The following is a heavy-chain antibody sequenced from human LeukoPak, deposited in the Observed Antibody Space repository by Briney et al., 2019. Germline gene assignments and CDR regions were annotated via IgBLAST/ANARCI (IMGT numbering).Heavy chain of an antibody. CDR1: GFTFSSYG. J-gene: IGHJ4*02. V-gene: IGHV3-30*18. D-gene: IGHD5-24*01. CDR2: ISYDGSNK. CDR3: AKDSRDGYNPGLDY. Sequence: QPGGSLRLPCAASGFTFSSYGMHWVRQAPGKGLEWVAVISYDGSNKYYADSVKGRFTISRDNSKNTLYLQMNSLRAEDTAVYYCAKDSRDGYNPGLDYWGQGTLVTVSS.